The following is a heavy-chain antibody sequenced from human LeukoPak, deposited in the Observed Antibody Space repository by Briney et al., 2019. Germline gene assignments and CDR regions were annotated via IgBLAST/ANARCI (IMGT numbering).Heavy chain of an antibody. V-gene: IGHV3-23*01. D-gene: IGHD2-15*01. CDR1: SFSLSSYA. CDR2: TSSSDDGK. Sequence: QTGGSLRPSCTVSSFSLSSYAMSWVRRAPGKGLEWVSATSSSDDGKYYADSVRGRFTISRDNSRNTMYLQMNSLRAEDAAVYYCAKAPVTSCRGAFCYPFDSWGQGTLVTVSS. CDR3: AKAPVTSCRGAFCYPFDS. J-gene: IGHJ4*02.